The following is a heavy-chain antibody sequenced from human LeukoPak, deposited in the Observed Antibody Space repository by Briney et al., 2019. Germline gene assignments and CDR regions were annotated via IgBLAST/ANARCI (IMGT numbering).Heavy chain of an antibody. CDR3: ARVIDYYDSSGYYYRSHFDY. J-gene: IGHJ4*02. V-gene: IGHV4-59*01. Sequence: SETLSLTCTVSGGSISSYYWSWIRQPPGKGLEWIGYIYYSGSTNYNPSLKSRVTISVDTSKNQFSLKLSSVTAADTAVYYCARVIDYYDSSGYYYRSHFDYWGQGTLVTVSS. D-gene: IGHD3-22*01. CDR2: IYYSGST. CDR1: GGSISSYY.